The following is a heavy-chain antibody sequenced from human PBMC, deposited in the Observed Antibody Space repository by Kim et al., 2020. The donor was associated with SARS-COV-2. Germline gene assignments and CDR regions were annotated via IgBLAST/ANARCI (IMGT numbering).Heavy chain of an antibody. D-gene: IGHD6-13*01. CDR3: ARGSRVSSSWRGRWFDP. V-gene: IGHV4-34*01. CDR1: GGSFSGYY. J-gene: IGHJ5*02. CDR2: INHSGST. Sequence: SETLSLTCAVYGGSFSGYYWSWIRQPPGKGLEWIGEINHSGSTNYNPSLKSRVTISVDTSKNQFSLKLSSVTAADTAVYYCARGSRVSSSWRGRWFDPWGQGTLVTVSS.